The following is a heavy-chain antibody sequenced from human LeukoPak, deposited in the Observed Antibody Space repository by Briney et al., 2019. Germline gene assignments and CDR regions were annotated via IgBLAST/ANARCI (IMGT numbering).Heavy chain of an antibody. CDR2: IYTSGST. CDR3: ARDMEIAAAGSPTYYYYGMDV. D-gene: IGHD6-13*01. J-gene: IGHJ6*02. CDR1: GGSISSYY. Sequence: SETLSLTCTVPGGSISSYYWSWIRQPAGKGLEWIGRIYTSGSTNYNPSLKSRVTMSVDTSKNQFSLELSSVTAADTAVYYCARDMEIAAAGSPTYYYYGMDVWGQGTTVTVSS. V-gene: IGHV4-4*07.